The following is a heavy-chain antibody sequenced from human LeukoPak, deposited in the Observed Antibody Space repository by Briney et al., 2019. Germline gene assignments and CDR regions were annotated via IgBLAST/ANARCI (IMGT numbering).Heavy chain of an antibody. V-gene: IGHV4-4*02. CDR3: ARDLHCSDYGCSFDY. D-gene: IGHD2-15*01. J-gene: IGHJ4*02. Sequence: PSETLSLTCAVPGGSISSSNLRSWVRQPPGKGLEWIGEIYHSGSTNYNPSLKSRVTISVDKSKNQISLKLSSVTAADTAVYYCARDLHCSDYGCSFDYWGQGTLVTVSS. CDR2: IYHSGST. CDR1: GGSISSSNL.